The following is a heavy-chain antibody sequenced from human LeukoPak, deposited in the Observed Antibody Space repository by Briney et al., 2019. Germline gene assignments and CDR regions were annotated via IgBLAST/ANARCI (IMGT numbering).Heavy chain of an antibody. J-gene: IGHJ4*02. CDR1: GGSISSGSYY. D-gene: IGHD6-13*01. CDR2: IYTSGST. V-gene: IGHV4-61*02. Sequence: SQTLSLTCTVSGGSISSGSYYWSWIRQPAGKGLEWIGRIYTSGSTNYNPSLKSRVTISVDTSKNQFSLKPSSVTAADTAVYYCARVAPWRGFGYSSSWPDDYWGQGTLVTVSS. CDR3: ARVAPWRGFGYSSSWPDDY.